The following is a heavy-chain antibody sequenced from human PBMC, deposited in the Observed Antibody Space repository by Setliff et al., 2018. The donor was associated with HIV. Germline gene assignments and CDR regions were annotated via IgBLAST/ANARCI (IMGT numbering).Heavy chain of an antibody. V-gene: IGHV3-73*01. J-gene: IGHJ6*02. CDR2: IRSKANNYAT. D-gene: IGHD4-17*01. CDR3: TRTVAGTDY. Sequence: GGSLRLSCAASGFTFSGSAMHWVRQASGKGLEWVGRIRSKANNYATAYAASVKGRFIISRDDSKNTAYLQMNSLKTEDTAVYYCTRTVAGTDYWGQGTTVTVSS. CDR1: GFTFSGSA.